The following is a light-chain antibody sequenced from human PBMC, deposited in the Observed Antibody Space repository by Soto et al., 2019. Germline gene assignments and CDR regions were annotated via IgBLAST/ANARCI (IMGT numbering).Light chain of an antibody. CDR2: DTS. J-gene: IGKJ1*01. Sequence: EIFWTRSPASLCFXLCDXXSRXXRASQSVNNYLAWYQQKPGQAPRLLIYDTSDRATGIPARFSGSGSGTDFTLTISSLEPEDFAVFYCQQRSIWPWTFGQGTKVDIK. V-gene: IGKV3-11*01. CDR3: QQRSIWPWT. CDR1: QSVNNY.